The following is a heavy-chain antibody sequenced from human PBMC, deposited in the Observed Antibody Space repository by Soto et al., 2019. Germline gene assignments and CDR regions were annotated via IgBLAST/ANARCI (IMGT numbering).Heavy chain of an antibody. J-gene: IGHJ5*02. CDR2: IKSKTDGGTT. D-gene: IGHD6-19*01. Sequence: EVQLVESGGGLVKPGGSLRLSCAASGFTFSNAWMNWVRQAPGKGLEWVGRIKSKTDGGTTDYAVPVKGRFTISRDDSKNTLYLQMNSLKTEDTAVYFCTTDTSAWYRWFDPWGQGTLVTVSS. CDR3: TTDTSAWYRWFDP. CDR1: GFTFSNAW. V-gene: IGHV3-15*07.